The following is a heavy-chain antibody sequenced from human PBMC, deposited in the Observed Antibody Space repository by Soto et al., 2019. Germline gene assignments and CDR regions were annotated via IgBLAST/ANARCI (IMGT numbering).Heavy chain of an antibody. Sequence: QVQLQQWGAGLLKPSETLSLTCAVYGGSFSGYYWSWIRQPPGKGLEWIGEINHSGSTNYNPSLKSRVTISVDTSKNQFSLKLSSVTAADTAVYYCATFRHYDYIWGSYRFGYFDYWGQGTLVTVSS. J-gene: IGHJ4*02. V-gene: IGHV4-34*01. CDR2: INHSGST. CDR3: ATFRHYDYIWGSYRFGYFDY. CDR1: GGSFSGYY. D-gene: IGHD3-16*02.